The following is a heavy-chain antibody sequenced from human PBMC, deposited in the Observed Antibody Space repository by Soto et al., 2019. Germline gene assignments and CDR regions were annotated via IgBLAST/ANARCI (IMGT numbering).Heavy chain of an antibody. CDR3: AREFCSGGNCYTYYFDP. Sequence: DVQLVETGGGVVPPGGSLRLSFAASGLTFNRYWMHWVRHAPGKGLVWASHINTDGSNTNYADSVKGRFTISRDNAKSTLFLQMNSLRDEDTAVYYCAREFCSGGNCYTYYFDPWGQGIPVTVSS. D-gene: IGHD2-15*01. J-gene: IGHJ5*02. CDR2: INTDGSNT. CDR1: GLTFNRYW. V-gene: IGHV3-74*01.